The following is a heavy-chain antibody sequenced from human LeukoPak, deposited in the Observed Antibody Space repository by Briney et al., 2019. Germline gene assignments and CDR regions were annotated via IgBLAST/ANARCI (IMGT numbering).Heavy chain of an antibody. CDR3: ASVTIAVAGPSYYGMDV. J-gene: IGHJ6*02. V-gene: IGHV3-21*01. D-gene: IGHD6-19*01. Sequence: GGSLRLSCAASGFTFSSYSMTWVRQAPVKGLEWVSSISSSSSYIYYADSVKGRFTISRDNAKNSLYLQMNSLRAEDTAVYYCASVTIAVAGPSYYGMDVWGQGTTVTVSS. CDR1: GFTFSSYS. CDR2: ISSSSSYI.